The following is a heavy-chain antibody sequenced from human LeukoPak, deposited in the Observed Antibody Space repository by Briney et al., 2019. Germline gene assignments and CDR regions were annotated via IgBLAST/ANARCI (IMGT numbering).Heavy chain of an antibody. CDR2: IIPISGTT. J-gene: IGHJ6*03. Sequence: SVKLSCKASGASFRDYTSNWERQAPGQGLEWMGAIIPISGTTNYAQTLQGRVTLTMDDSATTAFMEMSSLRSEDTAVYYCASRFTARQLVPADYYHMDVWGKGTTVFVSS. CDR3: ASRFTARQLVPADYYHMDV. V-gene: IGHV1-69*05. D-gene: IGHD6-13*01. CDR1: GASFRDYT.